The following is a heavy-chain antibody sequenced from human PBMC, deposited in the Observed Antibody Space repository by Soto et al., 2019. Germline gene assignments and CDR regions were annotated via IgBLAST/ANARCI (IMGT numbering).Heavy chain of an antibody. D-gene: IGHD3-10*01. J-gene: IGHJ4*02. CDR3: ARRRSGSYYTPGD. CDR1: GGSISSGDYY. CDR2: IYYSGTT. Sequence: QVQLQESGPGLVKPSQTLSLTCTVSGGSISSGDYYWSWIRQPPGKGLEWIGCIYYSGTTYYTPSLKSRVTISLDTSKSQFSLNLNSVTAADTAVYFCARRRSGSYYTPGDWGQRTVVTVSS. V-gene: IGHV4-30-4*01.